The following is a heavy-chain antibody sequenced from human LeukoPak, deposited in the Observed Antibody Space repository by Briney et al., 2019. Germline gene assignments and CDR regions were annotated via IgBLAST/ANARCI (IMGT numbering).Heavy chain of an antibody. CDR1: GYTFTSYG. CDR2: ISAYNGNT. Sequence: GASVKVSCKASGYTFTSYGISWVRQAPGQGLEWMGWISAYNGNTNYAQKLQGRVTMTTDTSTSTTYMVLRGLRSDDTAVEYCERDYGRGGSSYSGYFQHWGQGTLLTVSS. D-gene: IGHD2-15*01. V-gene: IGHV1-18*01. CDR3: ERDYGRGGSSYSGYFQH. J-gene: IGHJ1*01.